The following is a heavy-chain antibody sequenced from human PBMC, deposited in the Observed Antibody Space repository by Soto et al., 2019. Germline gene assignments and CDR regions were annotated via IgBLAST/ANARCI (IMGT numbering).Heavy chain of an antibody. CDR3: ARDLFYDILTGPENVGY. V-gene: IGHV1-18*01. CDR2: INGYDGNT. D-gene: IGHD3-9*01. J-gene: IGHJ4*02. CDR1: GFTFTRYG. Sequence: ASVKVSCKASGFTFTRYGISWVRQAPGQGLEWMGWINGYDGNTHYAQKFQGRVTMTTDTSTTTAYMEVRSLISDDTAVYYCARDLFYDILTGPENVGYWGQGTLVTVSS.